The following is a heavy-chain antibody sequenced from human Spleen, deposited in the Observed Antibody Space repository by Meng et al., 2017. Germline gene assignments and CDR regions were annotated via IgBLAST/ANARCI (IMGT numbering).Heavy chain of an antibody. CDR2: ISGSGGST. CDR3: ERSPIDKYDLSALPLDY. J-gene: IGHJ4*02. D-gene: IGHD3-16*01. Sequence: GESLKISCEASGFTFSDYTMTWVRQAPGKGLEWVSAISGSGGSTYYADSVKGRFTISRDNSKNTVFLQINSLRVEDTAVYYCERSPIDKYDLSALPLDYWGQGTLVTVSS. V-gene: IGHV3-23*01. CDR1: GFTFSDYT.